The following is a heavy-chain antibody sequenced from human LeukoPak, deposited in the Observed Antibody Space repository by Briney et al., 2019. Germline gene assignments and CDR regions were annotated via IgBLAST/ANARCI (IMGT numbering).Heavy chain of an antibody. V-gene: IGHV3-21*01. D-gene: IGHD2-15*01. CDR1: GFTFSSYS. CDR3: VRDWGGGRCY. J-gene: IGHJ4*02. CDR2: ISNSGSYI. Sequence: GGSLRPSCAASGFTFSSYSMNWVRQAPGKGLEWVSSISNSGSYIYYADSVKGRFTISRDNAKNSLYLQMNSLRAEDTAVYYCVRDWGGGRCYWGQGTLVTVSS.